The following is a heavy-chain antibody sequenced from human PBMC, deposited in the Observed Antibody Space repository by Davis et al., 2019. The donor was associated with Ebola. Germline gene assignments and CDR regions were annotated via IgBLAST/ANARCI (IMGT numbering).Heavy chain of an antibody. CDR3: AKAVGLRLGDLSY. D-gene: IGHD3-16*01. CDR1: GFTVSSNY. Sequence: GESLKISCAASGFTVSSNYMSWVRQAPGKGLEWVSVIYSGGSTYYADSVKGRFTISRDNAKNSLYLQMNSLRAEDTAVYYCAKAVGLRLGDLSYWGQGTLVTVSS. CDR2: IYSGGST. V-gene: IGHV3-66*01. J-gene: IGHJ4*02.